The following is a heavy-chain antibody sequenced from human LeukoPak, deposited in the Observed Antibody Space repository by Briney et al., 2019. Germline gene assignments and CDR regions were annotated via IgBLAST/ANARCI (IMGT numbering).Heavy chain of an antibody. CDR1: GFTFSSYA. CDR2: ISGSGGST. V-gene: IGHV3-23*01. J-gene: IGHJ4*02. D-gene: IGHD3-3*01. Sequence: TGGSLRLSCAAPGFTFSSYAMSWVRQAPRKGLEWVSAISGSGGSTYYADSVKGRFTISRDNSKNTLYLQMNSLRAEDTAVYYCAKAEFYDFWSGYYSDYWGQGTLVTVSS. CDR3: AKAEFYDFWSGYYSDY.